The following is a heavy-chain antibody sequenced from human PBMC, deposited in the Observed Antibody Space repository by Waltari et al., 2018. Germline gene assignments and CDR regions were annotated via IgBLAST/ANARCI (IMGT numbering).Heavy chain of an antibody. Sequence: QVQLVESGGGLVKPGGSLRLSCAASGFTFSYHYMTWIRQAPGKVLEWVSTTSGSGTTIYYADSVKGRFTVSRDNSKNSLFLLMNSLRADDTALYYCARVFSIFGVISGEDVWGQGTTVTVSS. CDR3: ARVFSIFGVISGEDV. CDR1: GFTFSYHY. J-gene: IGHJ6*02. CDR2: TSGSGTTI. V-gene: IGHV3-11*04. D-gene: IGHD3-3*01.